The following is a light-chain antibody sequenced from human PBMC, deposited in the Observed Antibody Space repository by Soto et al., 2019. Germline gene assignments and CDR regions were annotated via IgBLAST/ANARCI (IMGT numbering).Light chain of an antibody. Sequence: QSALTQPPSASGSPGQSVTISCTGTSSDVGGYDSVSWYQQHPGRAPKLIIYEVTKRPSGVPDRFSGSKSGNTASLTVSGLQAEDEADYYCSSHAGIINVVFGGATKLTVL. CDR3: SSHAGIINVV. J-gene: IGLJ3*02. CDR1: SSDVGGYDS. CDR2: EVT. V-gene: IGLV2-8*01.